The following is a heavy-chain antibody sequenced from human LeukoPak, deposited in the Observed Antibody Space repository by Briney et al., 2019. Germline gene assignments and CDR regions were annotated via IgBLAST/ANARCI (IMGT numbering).Heavy chain of an antibody. Sequence: ASVEVSCKASGYSFTSCGVTWVRQAPGQGLEWMGWISAYNGDTNYAQKLQGRVTMTTETSTNTAYMELRSLRSDDTATYFCARDSRYSGSYYPVDCWGQGTLVTVSS. J-gene: IGHJ4*02. CDR1: GYSFTSCG. V-gene: IGHV1-18*01. D-gene: IGHD1-26*01. CDR2: ISAYNGDT. CDR3: ARDSRYSGSYYPVDC.